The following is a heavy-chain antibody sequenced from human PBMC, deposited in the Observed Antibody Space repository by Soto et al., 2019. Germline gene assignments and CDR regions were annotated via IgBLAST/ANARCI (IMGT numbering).Heavy chain of an antibody. CDR3: AKSHRVIIKFGGVIVRAFDY. CDR2: ISGSGGST. V-gene: IGHV3-23*01. Sequence: EVQLLESGGGWVQPGGSLRLSCAASGFTFSSYALSWVRQAPGKGLEWVSAISGSGGSTYYADSVKGRFTISRDNSKNTLNLPMNNPRAEDKVVNYCAKSHRVIIKFGGVIVRAFDYWGQGTLVTVSS. CDR1: GFTFSSYA. D-gene: IGHD3-16*02. J-gene: IGHJ4*02.